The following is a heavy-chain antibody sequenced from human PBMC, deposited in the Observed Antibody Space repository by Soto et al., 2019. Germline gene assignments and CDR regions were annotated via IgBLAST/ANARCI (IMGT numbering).Heavy chain of an antibody. CDR1: GGSISSSSYY. Sequence: SETLSLTCTVSGGSISSSSYYWGWIRQPPGKGLEWIGSIYYSGSTYYNPSLKSRVTISVDTSKNQFSLKLSSVTAADTAVYYCARSRSWLDLMYYFDYWGQGTLVTVSS. J-gene: IGHJ4*02. CDR3: ARSRSWLDLMYYFDY. V-gene: IGHV4-39*07. CDR2: IYYSGST. D-gene: IGHD2-8*01.